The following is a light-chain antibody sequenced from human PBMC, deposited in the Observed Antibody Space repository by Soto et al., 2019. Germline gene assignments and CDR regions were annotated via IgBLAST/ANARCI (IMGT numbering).Light chain of an antibody. Sequence: QAVVTQPRSVSGSPGQSVTISCTGTSSDVGGYNYVSWYQQHPGKAPKLMIYDVSKRPSGVPDRFSGSKSGNTASLTISGLQAEDEADYYCCSYAGSYTFHVVFGGGTKLTVL. CDR3: CSYAGSYTFHVV. V-gene: IGLV2-11*01. CDR1: SSDVGGYNY. J-gene: IGLJ2*01. CDR2: DVS.